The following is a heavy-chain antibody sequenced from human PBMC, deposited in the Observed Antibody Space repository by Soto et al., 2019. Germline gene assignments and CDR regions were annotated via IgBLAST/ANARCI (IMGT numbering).Heavy chain of an antibody. V-gene: IGHV3-21*01. J-gene: IGHJ4*02. CDR1: GFTFSSYS. Sequence: GGSLRLSCAASGFTFSSYSMNWVRQAPGKGLEWVSSISSSSSYIYYADSVKGRFTISRDNAKNSLYLQMNSLRAEDTAVYYCARALVDTAMVVDYWGQGTLVTVSS. D-gene: IGHD5-18*01. CDR2: ISSSSSYI. CDR3: ARALVDTAMVVDY.